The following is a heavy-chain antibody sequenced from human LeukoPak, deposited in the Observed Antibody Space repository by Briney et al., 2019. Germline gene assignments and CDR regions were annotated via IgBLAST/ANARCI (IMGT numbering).Heavy chain of an antibody. Sequence: GGSLRLSCAASGFTFSSYSMNWVRQAPGKGLGWISYISSASNTIYYADSVKGRFTISRDNAKNSVYPQMNSLRAEDTAMYYCARDGWFGDYNWFDPGGQGTLVTVSS. J-gene: IGHJ5*02. CDR3: ARDGWFGDYNWFDP. CDR2: ISSASNTI. V-gene: IGHV3-48*01. CDR1: GFTFSSYS. D-gene: IGHD3-10*01.